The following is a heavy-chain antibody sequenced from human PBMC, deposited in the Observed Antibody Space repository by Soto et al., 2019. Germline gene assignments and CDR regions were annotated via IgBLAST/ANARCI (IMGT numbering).Heavy chain of an antibody. CDR1: GFTFSSYA. Sequence: PGGSLRLSCAASGFTFSSYAMGWVRQAPGKGLEWVSSISGIGHSTYYADSVKGRFTISRDNPKNTLHLQMNSLRAEDTAVYYCAKRRMSTIVHFDSWGQGTLVTVSS. CDR2: ISGIGHST. CDR3: AKRRMSTIVHFDS. V-gene: IGHV3-23*01. J-gene: IGHJ4*02. D-gene: IGHD2-8*01.